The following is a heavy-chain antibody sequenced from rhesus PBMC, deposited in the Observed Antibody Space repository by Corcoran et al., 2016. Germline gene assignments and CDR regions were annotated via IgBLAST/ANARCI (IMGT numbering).Heavy chain of an antibody. V-gene: IGHV4-169*02. Sequence: QLQLQESGPGLVKPSETLSVTCAVSGGSISSSYWSWLLPAPGQGLEWIGYIYGRVSNTNSNPSLKSRVTLSVDTSKNQLSRKLSSVTAADTAVYYCASDPYSSWSLDYWGQGVLVTVSS. D-gene: IGHD6-13*01. CDR3: ASDPYSSWSLDY. J-gene: IGHJ4*01. CDR2: IYGRVSNT. CDR1: GGSISSSY.